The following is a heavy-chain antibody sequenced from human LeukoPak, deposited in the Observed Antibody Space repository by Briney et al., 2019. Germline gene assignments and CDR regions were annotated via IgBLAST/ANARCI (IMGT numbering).Heavy chain of an antibody. CDR2: ISSNGGST. CDR3: VKDRIVGASSLDY. Sequence: GGSLRLSCSASGFTFSSYAMHWVRQAPGKGLEYVSAISSNGGSTYYADSVKGRFTISRDNSKNTRYLQMSSLRAEDTAVYYCVKDRIVGASSLDYWGQGTLVTVSS. V-gene: IGHV3-64D*09. CDR1: GFTFSSYA. D-gene: IGHD1-26*01. J-gene: IGHJ4*02.